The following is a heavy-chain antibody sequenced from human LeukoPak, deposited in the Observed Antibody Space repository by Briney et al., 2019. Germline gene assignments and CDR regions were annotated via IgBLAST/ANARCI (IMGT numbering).Heavy chain of an antibody. Sequence: GGSLRLSCAASGFTFSSYSMNWVRQAPGKGLEWVSYISSSSSTIYYADSVKGRFTISRDNAKNSLYLQMNSLRAEDTALYYCAKDIGTTMSRGAFDIWGQGTMVTVSS. CDR1: GFTFSSYS. D-gene: IGHD3-22*01. J-gene: IGHJ3*02. CDR2: ISSSSSTI. CDR3: AKDIGTTMSRGAFDI. V-gene: IGHV3-48*01.